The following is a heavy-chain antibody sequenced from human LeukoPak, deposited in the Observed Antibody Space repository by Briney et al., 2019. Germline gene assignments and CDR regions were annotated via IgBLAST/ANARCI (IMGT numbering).Heavy chain of an antibody. CDR2: VIPILGTT. V-gene: IGHV1-69*05. CDR1: GGTFSTYA. D-gene: IGHD2-15*01. J-gene: IGHJ5*02. CDR3: ARDVSDELRAALYNWFDP. Sequence: SVKVSCKASGGTFSTYAISWVRQAPGQGVEWMGGVIPILGTTNYAQKFQGRVTITTDESTSTAYMEVSSLRSEDTAVYYCARDVSDELRAALYNWFDPWGQGTLVTVSS.